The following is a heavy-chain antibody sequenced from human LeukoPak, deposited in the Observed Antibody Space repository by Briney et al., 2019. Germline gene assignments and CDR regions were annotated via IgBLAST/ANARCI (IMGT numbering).Heavy chain of an antibody. CDR3: ARRDSSSGNSFFGY. V-gene: IGHV5-10-1*01. Sequence: GESLKISCKGSEYSFTNYWINWVRQMPGKGLEWMGMIDPSDSYTKYSPSFQGHVTISADRSISTAYLQWSNLKASDTAMYYCARRDSSSGNSFFGYWGQGTLVTVSS. CDR1: EYSFTNYW. D-gene: IGHD6-6*01. CDR2: IDPSDSYT. J-gene: IGHJ4*02.